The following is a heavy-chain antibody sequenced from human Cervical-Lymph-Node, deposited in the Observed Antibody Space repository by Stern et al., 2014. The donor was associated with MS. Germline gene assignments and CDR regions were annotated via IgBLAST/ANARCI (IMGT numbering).Heavy chain of an antibody. D-gene: IGHD3-22*01. Sequence: VQLEESGAEVKKPGESLKISCRTSGYTFSNFWIGWVRQMPGEGLEWMGGIYPADSDTTYSPSFQGQVTISADESISTACLQWRSLKASDTAMYYCVRRRDSAGYDTFDLWGQGTMLIVSS. CDR1: GYTFSNFW. CDR2: IYPADSDT. CDR3: VRRRDSAGYDTFDL. J-gene: IGHJ3*01. V-gene: IGHV5-51*01.